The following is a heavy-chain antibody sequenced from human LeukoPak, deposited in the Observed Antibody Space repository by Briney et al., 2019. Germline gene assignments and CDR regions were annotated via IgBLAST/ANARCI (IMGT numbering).Heavy chain of an antibody. D-gene: IGHD3-10*01. CDR2: IYYSGST. J-gene: IGHJ4*02. Sequence: PSETLSLTCTVSGGSISSYYWSWIRQPPGKGLEWIGYIYYSGSTSYNPSLKSRVTISVDTSKNQFSLKLSSVTAADTAVYYCARHDYGSGSYYIGCWGQGTLVTVSS. CDR1: GGSISSYY. CDR3: ARHDYGSGSYYIGC. V-gene: IGHV4-59*08.